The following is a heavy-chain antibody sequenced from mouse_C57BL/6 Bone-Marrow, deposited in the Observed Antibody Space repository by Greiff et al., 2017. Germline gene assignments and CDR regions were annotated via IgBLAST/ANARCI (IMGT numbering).Heavy chain of an antibody. CDR2: ISSGSSTI. CDR1: GFTFSDYG. J-gene: IGHJ2*01. V-gene: IGHV5-17*01. CDR3: ARLWFYFDY. D-gene: IGHD2-2*01. Sequence: EVKLMESGGGLATPGGSLKLSCAASGFTFSDYGMHWVRQAPEKGLEWVAYISSGSSTIYYADPMKGRFNISRDNAKNTLFLQMTSLRSDDTAMYYCARLWFYFDYWGQGTTLTVSS.